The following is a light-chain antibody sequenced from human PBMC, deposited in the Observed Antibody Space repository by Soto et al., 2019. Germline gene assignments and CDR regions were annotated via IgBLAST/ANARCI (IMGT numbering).Light chain of an antibody. Sequence: ESVLTQSPATLSLSPGERATHSCRASQSVRGYLAWYQQKPGQAPRLLIYDASFRVTGLPARFSGSGSGTDFTLTISSLEPEDFAVYYCQQYGSSPRTFGQGTKVDI. CDR2: DAS. CDR1: QSVRGY. CDR3: QQYGSSPRT. J-gene: IGKJ1*01. V-gene: IGKV3-11*01.